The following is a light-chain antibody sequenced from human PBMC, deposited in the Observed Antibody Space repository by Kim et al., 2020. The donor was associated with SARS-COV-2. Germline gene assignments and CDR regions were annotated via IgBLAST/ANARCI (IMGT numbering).Light chain of an antibody. Sequence: QSVTISCTGTNNYLIDSNFVSWYQQHPGKAPNLMIYDVTKRPSGVPDRFSGSKSGNTASLTISGLQAEDEADYYCCSYGGTDTLTVFGGGTQLTVL. CDR2: DVT. J-gene: IGLJ3*02. CDR3: CSYGGTDTLTV. CDR1: NNYLIDSNF. V-gene: IGLV2-11*03.